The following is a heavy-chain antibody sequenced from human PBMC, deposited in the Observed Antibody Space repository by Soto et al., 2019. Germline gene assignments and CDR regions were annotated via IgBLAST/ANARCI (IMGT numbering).Heavy chain of an antibody. D-gene: IGHD1-26*01. Sequence: GGSLRLSCAASGFTFSSYAMHWVRQAPGKGLEWVAVISYDGSNKYYADSVKGRFTISRDNSKNTLYLQMNSLRAEDTAVYYCARGVGATRHFDYWGQGTLVTVS. CDR3: ARGVGATRHFDY. CDR2: ISYDGSNK. V-gene: IGHV3-30-3*01. J-gene: IGHJ4*02. CDR1: GFTFSSYA.